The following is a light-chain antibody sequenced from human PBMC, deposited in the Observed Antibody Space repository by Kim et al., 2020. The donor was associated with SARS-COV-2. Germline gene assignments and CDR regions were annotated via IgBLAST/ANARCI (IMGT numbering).Light chain of an antibody. CDR3: QQFNNWPLYS. CDR1: QSFNRH. J-gene: IGKJ2*03. Sequence: GEKANAPRRASQSFNRHLGWYQKEPGQGPRLLIDGASTRAPGVPARVSGSGAGTEFTLTISSLQSEDFAVYYCQQFNNWPLYSFGQGTKLEI. V-gene: IGKV3-15*01. CDR2: GAS.